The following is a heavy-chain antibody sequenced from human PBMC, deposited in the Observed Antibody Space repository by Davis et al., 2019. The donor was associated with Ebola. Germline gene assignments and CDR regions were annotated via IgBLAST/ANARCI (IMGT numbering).Heavy chain of an antibody. V-gene: IGHV3-30-3*01. Sequence: GESLKISCAASGFTFSSYAMHWVRQAPGKGLAWVAVISYDGSNKYYADSVKGRFTISRDNSKNTLYLQMNSLRAEDTAVYYCARPRWGYWGQGTLVTVSS. CDR3: ARPRWGY. J-gene: IGHJ4*02. CDR2: ISYDGSNK. D-gene: IGHD3-16*01. CDR1: GFTFSSYA.